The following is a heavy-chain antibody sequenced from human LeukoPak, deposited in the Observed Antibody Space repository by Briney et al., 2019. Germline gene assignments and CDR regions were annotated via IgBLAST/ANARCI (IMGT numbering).Heavy chain of an antibody. V-gene: IGHV3-48*03. CDR3: ARVDLVRGGEYYFDY. Sequence: GGSLRLSCAASGFTFSSYEMNWVHQAPGKGLEWVSYISSSGSTIYYADSVKGRFTISRDNAKNSLYLQMNSLRAEDTAVYYCARVDLVRGGEYYFDYWGQGTLVTVSS. D-gene: IGHD3-16*01. CDR2: ISSSGSTI. J-gene: IGHJ4*02. CDR1: GFTFSSYE.